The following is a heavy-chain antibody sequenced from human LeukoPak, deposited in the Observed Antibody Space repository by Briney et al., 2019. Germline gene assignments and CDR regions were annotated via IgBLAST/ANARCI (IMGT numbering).Heavy chain of an antibody. J-gene: IGHJ6*03. CDR1: GGTFSSYA. CDR2: IIPIFGTA. V-gene: IGHV1-69*05. D-gene: IGHD3-10*01. Sequence: ASVKVSCKASGGTFSSYAISWVRQAPGQGLEWMGGIIPIFGTANYAQKFQGRVTITTDESTSTAYMEPSSLRSEDTAVYYCARDREGYYGSGSYYYYMDVWGKGTTVTVSS. CDR3: ARDREGYYGSGSYYYYMDV.